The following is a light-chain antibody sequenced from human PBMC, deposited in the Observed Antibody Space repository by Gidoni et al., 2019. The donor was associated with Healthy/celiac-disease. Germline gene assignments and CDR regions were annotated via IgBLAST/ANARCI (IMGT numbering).Light chain of an antibody. CDR2: AAS. Sequence: DIQMTQSPSSLSASVVDRVTITCRASQSISSYLNWYQQKPGKAPKLLICAASSLQSGVPSRFSGSGSGTDFTLTISSLQPEDFATYYCQQSYSTLGFTFGPGTKVDIK. CDR1: QSISSY. V-gene: IGKV1-39*01. CDR3: QQSYSTLGFT. J-gene: IGKJ3*01.